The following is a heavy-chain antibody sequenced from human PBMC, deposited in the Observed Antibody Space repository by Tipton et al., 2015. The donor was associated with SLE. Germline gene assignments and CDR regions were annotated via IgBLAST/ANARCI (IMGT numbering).Heavy chain of an antibody. CDR1: GFTSSTYC. J-gene: IGHJ4*02. CDR3: AKEFTLAARPYYFDT. V-gene: IGHV3-23*01. CDR2: ISRSGSST. D-gene: IGHD6-6*01. Sequence: SLRLSCASSGFTSSTYCLNWVRQAPGKGLEWVSSISRSGSSTYYADSVKGRFTISRDNSKNTLYLQMKSLRSEDTALYYCAKEFTLAARPYYFDTWGQGTQVTVSS.